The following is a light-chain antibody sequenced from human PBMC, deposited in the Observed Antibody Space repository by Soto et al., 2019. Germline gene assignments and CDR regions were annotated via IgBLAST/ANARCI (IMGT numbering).Light chain of an antibody. V-gene: IGLV4-60*03. CDR1: SGHSRDN. J-gene: IGLJ3*02. CDR3: ESWDSGTRV. CDR2: LERSGSC. Sequence: QLVLTQSASASASLGSSVTLTCTLSSGHSRDNIAWHQQQPRKAPRYLLKLERSGSCNRGSGVPHRFSVSSSGADRYLTISNLQAEDEADYYCESWDSGTRVFGGGTKLTVL.